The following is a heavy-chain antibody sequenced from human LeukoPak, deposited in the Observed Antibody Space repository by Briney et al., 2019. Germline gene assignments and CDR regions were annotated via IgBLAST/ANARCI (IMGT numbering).Heavy chain of an antibody. J-gene: IGHJ4*02. Sequence: SETLSLTCAVSGGSISNYYWSWIRQPPGKGLEWIGYIYYSGRTNYNPSLKSRVTISVDTSKNQFSLKLSSVTAADTAVYYRARDDGFRPDYWGQGTLVTVSS. CDR3: ARDDGFRPDY. CDR2: IYYSGRT. V-gene: IGHV4-59*01. CDR1: GGSISNYY. D-gene: IGHD5-18*01.